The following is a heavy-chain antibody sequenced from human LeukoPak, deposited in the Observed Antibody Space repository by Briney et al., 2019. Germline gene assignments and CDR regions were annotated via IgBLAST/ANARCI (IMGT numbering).Heavy chain of an antibody. D-gene: IGHD3-10*02. CDR3: AELGITMIGGV. V-gene: IGHV3-23*01. J-gene: IGHJ6*04. CDR1: GFTFSNYA. CDR2: ISGSGGST. Sequence: GGSLRLSCAASGFTFSNYALNWVRQAPGKGLEWVSGISGSGGSTYYADSAKGRFTISRDNAKNSLYLQMNSLRAEDTAVYYCAELGITMIGGVWGRGTTVTISS.